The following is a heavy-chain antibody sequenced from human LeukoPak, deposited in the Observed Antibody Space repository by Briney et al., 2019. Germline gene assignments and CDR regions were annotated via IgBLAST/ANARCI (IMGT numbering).Heavy chain of an antibody. J-gene: IGHJ4*02. CDR1: GFSFTTSM. D-gene: IGHD5-24*01. Sequence: GGSLRLSCAASGFSFTTSMMSWVRRVPGQGLEWVSTILQDGETTFYADSVRGRSTISRDNFKDTLFLEMSSLRAEDTAIYYCTKRDGQAFDYWGQGALVTVSS. V-gene: IGHV3-23*01. CDR3: TKRDGQAFDY. CDR2: ILQDGETT.